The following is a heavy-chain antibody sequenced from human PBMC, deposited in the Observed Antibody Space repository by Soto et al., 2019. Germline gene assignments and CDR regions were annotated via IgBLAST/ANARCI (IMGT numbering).Heavy chain of an antibody. V-gene: IGHV2-5*02. D-gene: IGHD1-26*01. J-gene: IGHJ4*02. CDR2: IYWDGDK. Sequence: QITLKESGPPLVKPTQTLTLTCSFSGFSLTTYGVGVGWIRQPPGKALEWLALIYWDGDKRYRPSLKSRLTITRDTSKNQVVLTLTNMDPVDTGTYYCAHFAVGSTPFDYWGQGTLVTVSS. CDR1: GFSLTTYGVG. CDR3: AHFAVGSTPFDY.